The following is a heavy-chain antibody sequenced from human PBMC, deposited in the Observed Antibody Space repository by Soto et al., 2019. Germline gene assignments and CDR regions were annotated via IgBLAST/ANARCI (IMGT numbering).Heavy chain of an antibody. J-gene: IGHJ5*02. CDR3: ARTYYYGSGSYYKP. Sequence: QVQLQQWGAGLLKPSETLSLTCAVYGGSFSGYYWSWICQPPGKGLEWIGEINHSGSTNYNPSLKSRVTISVDTSKNQFSLKLSSVTAADTAVYYCARTYYYGSGSYYKPWGQGTLVTVSS. V-gene: IGHV4-34*01. CDR2: INHSGST. D-gene: IGHD3-10*01. CDR1: GGSFSGYY.